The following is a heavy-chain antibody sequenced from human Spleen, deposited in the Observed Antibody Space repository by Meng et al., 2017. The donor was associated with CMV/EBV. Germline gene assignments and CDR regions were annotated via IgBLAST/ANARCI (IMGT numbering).Heavy chain of an antibody. V-gene: IGHV4-34*01. D-gene: IGHD6-6*01. J-gene: IGHJ4*02. Sequence: LCLICAVYGGSLSGYYWSWIRQPPGKGLEWIGEINHSGSTNYNPSLKSRVTISVDTSKNQFSLKLSSVTAADTAVYYCARAIAARRDYWGQGTLVTVSS. CDR2: INHSGST. CDR3: ARAIAARRDY. CDR1: GGSLSGYY.